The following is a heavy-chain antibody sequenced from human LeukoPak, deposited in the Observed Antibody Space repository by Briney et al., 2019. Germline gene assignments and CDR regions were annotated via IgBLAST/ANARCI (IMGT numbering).Heavy chain of an antibody. CDR3: ATLDYYDSSAYYSDY. D-gene: IGHD3-22*01. CDR2: FDPEHGET. J-gene: IGHJ4*02. CDR1: GYTLTELS. V-gene: IGHV1-24*01. Sequence: GASVKVSCKVSGYTLTELSIHWVRQAPGEGLEWMGGFDPEHGETIYAQKFQGRVTMTEDTSTDTAYMELSSLRSEDTAVYYCATLDYYDSSAYYSDYWGQGTLVTVSS.